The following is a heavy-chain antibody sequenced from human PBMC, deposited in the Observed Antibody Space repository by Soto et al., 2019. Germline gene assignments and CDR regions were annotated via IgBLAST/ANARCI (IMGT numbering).Heavy chain of an antibody. V-gene: IGHV4-30-4*02. CDR3: ARLTLSMLGPRPTSNYYGRDV. CDR1: GGSISSGDHY. CDR2: IYYSGST. D-gene: IGHD1-26*01. Sequence: SETLPFPCTASGGSISSGDHYWPSIRQPPGKGLGWIGYIYYSGSTYYYPSLRSRVTISVDTSSNQFSLHLISVPAANTAVYQCARLTLSMLGPRPTSNYYGRDVCRKGTRVAV. J-gene: IGHJ6*01.